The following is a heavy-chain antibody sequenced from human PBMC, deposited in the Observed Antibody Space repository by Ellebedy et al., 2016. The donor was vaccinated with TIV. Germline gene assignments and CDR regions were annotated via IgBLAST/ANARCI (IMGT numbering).Heavy chain of an antibody. CDR2: ISSNGGST. V-gene: IGHV3-64*01. D-gene: IGHD3-16*02. CDR3: ARARRVFGYRVEYYFDY. CDR1: GFTFSSYA. Sequence: GGSLRLXXAASGFTFSSYAMHWVRQAPGKGLEYVSAISSNGGSTYYANSVKGRFTISRDNSKNTLYLQMGSLRAEDMAVYYCARARRVFGYRVEYYFDYWGQGTLVTVSS. J-gene: IGHJ4*02.